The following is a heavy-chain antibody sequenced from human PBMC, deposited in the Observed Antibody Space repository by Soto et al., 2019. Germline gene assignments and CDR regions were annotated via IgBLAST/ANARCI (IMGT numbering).Heavy chain of an antibody. J-gene: IGHJ6*02. CDR3: ARLVNYDSSGYYGLGFYYYGMDV. Sequence: GESLKISCKGSGYSFTSYWIGWVRQMPGKGLEWMGIIYPGDSDTRYSPSFQGQVTISADKSISTAYLQWSSLKASDTAMYYCARLVNYDSSGYYGLGFYYYGMDVWGQGTTVTVSS. CDR2: IYPGDSDT. CDR1: GYSFTSYW. V-gene: IGHV5-51*01. D-gene: IGHD3-22*01.